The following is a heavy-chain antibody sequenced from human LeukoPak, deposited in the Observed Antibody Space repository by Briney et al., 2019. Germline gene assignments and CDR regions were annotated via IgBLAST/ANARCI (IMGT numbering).Heavy chain of an antibody. J-gene: IGHJ6*03. CDR2: VHHSGST. D-gene: IGHD5-18*01. V-gene: IGHV4-38-2*01. Sequence: SETLSLTCAVSGYSISSDYHWGWIRQPPGKGLEWIANVHHSGSTYYNPSLKSRVTISVDTSKNQFSLKLSSVTAADTAVYYCARGNRIQLWSMDVWGKGTTVTVSS. CDR3: ARGNRIQLWSMDV. CDR1: GYSISSDYH.